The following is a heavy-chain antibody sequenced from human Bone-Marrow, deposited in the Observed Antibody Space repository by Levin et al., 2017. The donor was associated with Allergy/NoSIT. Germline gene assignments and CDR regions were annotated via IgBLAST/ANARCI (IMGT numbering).Heavy chain of an antibody. J-gene: IGHJ3*02. Sequence: KISCKASGGTFSSYAISWVRQAPGQGLEWMGGIIPIFGTANYAQKFQGRVTITADKSTSTAYMELSSLRSEDTAVYYCARALWFGELFYAFDIWGQGTMVTVSS. CDR2: IIPIFGTA. CDR3: ARALWFGELFYAFDI. D-gene: IGHD3-10*01. CDR1: GGTFSSYA. V-gene: IGHV1-69*06.